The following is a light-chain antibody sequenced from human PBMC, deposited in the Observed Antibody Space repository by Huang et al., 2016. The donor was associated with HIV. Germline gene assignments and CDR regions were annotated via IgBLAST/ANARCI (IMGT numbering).Light chain of an antibody. V-gene: IGKV1-5*03. Sequence: DIQMTQSPSTLSASVGDRVTITCRASQSISDWLAWYQQKPGKAPKLLSYKASNLESGVPLRFSGSGSGTEFTLTISSPQPDDFATYYCQQYDNYTTFAQGTKLEIQ. CDR1: QSISDW. CDR3: QQYDNYTT. J-gene: IGKJ2*01. CDR2: KAS.